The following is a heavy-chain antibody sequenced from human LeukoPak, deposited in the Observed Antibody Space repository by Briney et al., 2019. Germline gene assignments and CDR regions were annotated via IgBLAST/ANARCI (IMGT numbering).Heavy chain of an antibody. D-gene: IGHD6-19*01. CDR2: IIPTLGIA. CDR3: ARAVAGTVWYFDY. Sequence: SVKVSCKASGGTFSSYAISWVRQAPGQGLEWMGRIIPTLGIANYAQKFQGRVTITADKSTSTAYMELSSLRSEDTAVYYCARAVAGTVWYFDYWGQGTLVTVSS. J-gene: IGHJ4*02. CDR1: GGTFSSYA. V-gene: IGHV1-69*04.